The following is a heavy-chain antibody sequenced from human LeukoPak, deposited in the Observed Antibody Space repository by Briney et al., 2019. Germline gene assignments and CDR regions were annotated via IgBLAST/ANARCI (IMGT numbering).Heavy chain of an antibody. CDR3: AKAELGVDTFFDY. D-gene: IGHD3-3*01. CDR1: GFTFSDYA. V-gene: IGHV3-23*01. J-gene: IGHJ4*02. Sequence: GGSLRLSCAASGFTFSDYALGWVRQAPGRGLEWVATLSGSGAGTYYSDSVQGRFTISRDNSKRTLFLQMNSLRAEDTAFYYCAKAELGVDTFFDYWGQGTLVTVST. CDR2: LSGSGAGT.